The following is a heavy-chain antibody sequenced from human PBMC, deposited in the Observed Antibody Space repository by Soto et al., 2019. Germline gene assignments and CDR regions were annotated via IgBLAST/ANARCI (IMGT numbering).Heavy chain of an antibody. CDR1: GFTFSNAW. V-gene: IGHV3-15*07. CDR3: TTLSTTIFAVVLMDV. Sequence: PGGSLRLSCAASGFTFSNAWMNWVRQAPGKGLEWVGRIKSKTDGGTTDYAAPVKGRFTISRDDSKNTLYLQMNSLKTEDTAVYYCTTLSTTIFAVVLMDVWGQGTTVIVSS. D-gene: IGHD3-3*01. CDR2: IKSKTDGGTT. J-gene: IGHJ6*02.